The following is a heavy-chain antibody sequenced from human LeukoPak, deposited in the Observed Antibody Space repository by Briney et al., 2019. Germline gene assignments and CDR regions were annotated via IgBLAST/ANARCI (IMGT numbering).Heavy chain of an antibody. J-gene: IGHJ5*02. CDR1: GGSISSSSYY. D-gene: IGHD3-10*01. Sequence: SETLSLTCTVSGGSISSSSYYWGWIRQPQGKGLEWIGSMYHSGSTYYNPSLKSRVTISVDTSKNHFSLKLSSVTAADTAVYYCARRYYYLSGSYYNHFDPWGQGTLVTVSS. CDR2: MYHSGST. CDR3: ARRYYYLSGSYYNHFDP. V-gene: IGHV4-39*02.